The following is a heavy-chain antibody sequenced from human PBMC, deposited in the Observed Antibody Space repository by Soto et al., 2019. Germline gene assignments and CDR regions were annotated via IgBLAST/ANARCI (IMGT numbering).Heavy chain of an antibody. D-gene: IGHD6-13*01. CDR3: AIDIASPGWLDP. Sequence: SDTLSLTGTVSGGSISSYYLSWIRQPPGKGQERIGNIYYSGSTNYNPSLKSLVTISVYTSKNQFSLKLSSVTVSDTAVYYCAIDIASPGWLDPWGQETLVTVSS. V-gene: IGHV4-59*01. CDR2: IYYSGST. CDR1: GGSISSYY. J-gene: IGHJ5*02.